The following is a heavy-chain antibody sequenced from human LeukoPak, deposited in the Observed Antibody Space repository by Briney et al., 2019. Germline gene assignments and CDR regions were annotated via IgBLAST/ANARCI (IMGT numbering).Heavy chain of an antibody. CDR1: GDSVSSNSVA. V-gene: IGHV6-1*01. CDR2: TYYRSKWFN. CDR3: ARTKGLKDGVAATDY. Sequence: SQTLSLTCAISGDSVSSNSVAWHWIRLSPSRGLEWLGRTYYRSKWFNDYLASVKSRIMINPDTSRNQFSLQLNSVTPDDTAVYYCARTKGLKDGVAATDYWGQGTLVTVSS. D-gene: IGHD6-13*01. J-gene: IGHJ4*02.